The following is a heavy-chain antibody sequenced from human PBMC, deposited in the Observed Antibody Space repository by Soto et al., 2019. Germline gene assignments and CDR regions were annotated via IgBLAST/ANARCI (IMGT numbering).Heavy chain of an antibody. J-gene: IGHJ4*02. CDR1: GFSVSDTC. V-gene: IGHV3-15*01. CDR2: INTGGAS. D-gene: IGHD4-17*01. Sequence: EVQLVESGGGLVQPGASLRVSCAVSGFSVSDTCMNWVRQAPGKGLEWVGRINTGGASDYAAPVRDRCFISRDESQNTLYLQMHGLKSEDTAVYYCSRDKDSSDYGLDHWGQGTLVTVSS. CDR3: SRDKDSSDYGLDH.